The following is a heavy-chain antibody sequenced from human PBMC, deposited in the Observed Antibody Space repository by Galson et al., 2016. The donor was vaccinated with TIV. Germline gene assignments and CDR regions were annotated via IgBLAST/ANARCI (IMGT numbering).Heavy chain of an antibody. J-gene: IGHJ6*02. CDR3: ARDFGGSFSPFYGMDV. V-gene: IGHV1-3*01. CDR1: GYTITSYA. CDR2: INAGTGDT. Sequence: SVKVSCKASGYTITSYAMHWVRQAPGQRFEWMGWINAGTGDTKFSQKFQGRVTLTRDTSASTVYMGLSSLTSEYTAVYYCARDFGGSFSPFYGMDVWAKGPRSPSP. D-gene: IGHD3-16*01.